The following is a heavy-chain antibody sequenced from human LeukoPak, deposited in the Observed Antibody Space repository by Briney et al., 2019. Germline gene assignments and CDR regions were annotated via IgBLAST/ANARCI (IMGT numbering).Heavy chain of an antibody. CDR3: ACPYDSSGYSSAGFDY. Sequence: PGGSLRLSCVGSGFTIHDHAMHWVRQAPGKGLEWVSGIDWNSGRIGYADSVKGRFTISRDNAKNSLYLQMNSLRAEDTAVYYCACPYDSSGYSSAGFDYWGQGTLVTVSS. CDR1: GFTIHDHA. CDR2: IDWNSGRI. J-gene: IGHJ4*02. D-gene: IGHD3-22*01. V-gene: IGHV3-9*01.